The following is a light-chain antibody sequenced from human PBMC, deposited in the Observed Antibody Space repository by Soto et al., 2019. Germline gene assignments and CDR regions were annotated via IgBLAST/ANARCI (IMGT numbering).Light chain of an antibody. CDR2: DVS. CDR1: SSDVGGYNY. CDR3: SSYTSSSTLV. J-gene: IGLJ1*01. V-gene: IGLV2-14*01. Sequence: QSVLTQPASVSGSPGQSITISCTGTSSDVGGYNYVSWYQQHPGKAPKLMIYDVSNRPSGVSNRFSGPKSGNTASLTISGLQGEDGADYYCSSYTSSSTLVFGTGTKLTVL.